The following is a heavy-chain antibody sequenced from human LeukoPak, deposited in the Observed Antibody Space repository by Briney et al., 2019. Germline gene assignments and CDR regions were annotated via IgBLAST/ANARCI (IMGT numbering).Heavy chain of an antibody. CDR2: ISASGRTT. CDR1: GFIFSRYE. V-gene: IGHV3-48*03. Sequence: GGSLRLSCAASGFIFSRYEMNWVRQAPGKGLEWISYISASGRTTYYADSVKGRFTISRDNAKNSLSLQMNSLRAEDTAMYYCASINSIVVAGIHYFEYWGQGTLVTVSS. CDR3: ASINSIVVAGIHYFEY. J-gene: IGHJ4*02. D-gene: IGHD6-19*01.